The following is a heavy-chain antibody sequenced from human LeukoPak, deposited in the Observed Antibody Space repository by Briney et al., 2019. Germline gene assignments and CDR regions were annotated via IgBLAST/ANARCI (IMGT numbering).Heavy chain of an antibody. Sequence: GGSLRLSCAASVFTFSSYGMHWVRQAPGKGLEWVAVISYDGSNKYYADSVKGRFTISRDNSKNTLYLQMNSLRAEDTAVYYCAKDLGSSGWYPYFDYWGQGTLVTVSS. J-gene: IGHJ4*02. CDR1: VFTFSSYG. V-gene: IGHV3-30*18. D-gene: IGHD6-19*01. CDR2: ISYDGSNK. CDR3: AKDLGSSGWYPYFDY.